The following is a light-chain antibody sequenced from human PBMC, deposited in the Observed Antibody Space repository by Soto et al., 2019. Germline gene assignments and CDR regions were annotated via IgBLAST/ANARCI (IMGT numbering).Light chain of an antibody. Sequence: DIQMTQSASSLSASVGDRVTINCRASQGISNYLAWYQQKPGEVPKLLIYAASTLQSGVPSRFSVSGPGTDFTLTISSLQPEAVATYYCQQYYSAPHSFGPGTKVDIK. CDR1: QGISNY. CDR2: AAS. CDR3: QQYYSAPHS. V-gene: IGKV1-27*01. J-gene: IGKJ3*01.